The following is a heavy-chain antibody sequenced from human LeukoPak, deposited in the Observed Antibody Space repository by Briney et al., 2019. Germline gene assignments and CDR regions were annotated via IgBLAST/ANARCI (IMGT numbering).Heavy chain of an antibody. Sequence: SETLSLTCTVSGGSISSGSYYWSWIRQPDGKGLEGIGRSYIRGSTDYNPSLKSRVPISVDTSKNQFSLKLNSVPAADTAVYYCARIGYGSGSPTNLWGQGTLVTVSS. CDR2: SYIRGST. J-gene: IGHJ5*02. CDR1: GGSISSGSYY. CDR3: ARIGYGSGSPTNL. D-gene: IGHD3-10*01. V-gene: IGHV4-61*02.